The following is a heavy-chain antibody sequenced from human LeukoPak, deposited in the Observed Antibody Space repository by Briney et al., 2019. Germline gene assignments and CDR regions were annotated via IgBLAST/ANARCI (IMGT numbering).Heavy chain of an antibody. V-gene: IGHV3-33*06. J-gene: IGHJ4*02. CDR1: GFTFSSYG. D-gene: IGHD4-23*01. Sequence: GGSLRLSCAASGFTFSSYGMHWVRQAPGKGLEWVAVIWYDGSNKYYVDSVKGRFTISRGNSKNTLYLQMNSLRAEDTAVYYCAKDKGNPVFDYWGQGTLVTVSS. CDR3: AKDKGNPVFDY. CDR2: IWYDGSNK.